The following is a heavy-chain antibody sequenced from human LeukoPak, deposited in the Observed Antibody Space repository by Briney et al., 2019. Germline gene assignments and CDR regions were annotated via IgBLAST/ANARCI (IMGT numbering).Heavy chain of an antibody. CDR3: ARVRGALYRGYFQH. V-gene: IGHV4-30-4*08. Sequence: SETLSLTCTVSGGSISNYYWSWIRQPPGKGLEWIGYIYYSGSTYYNPSLKSRVTISVDTSKNQFSLKLSSVTAADTAVYYCARVRGALYRGYFQHWGQGTLVTVSS. D-gene: IGHD3-16*01. CDR2: IYYSGST. CDR1: GGSISNYY. J-gene: IGHJ1*01.